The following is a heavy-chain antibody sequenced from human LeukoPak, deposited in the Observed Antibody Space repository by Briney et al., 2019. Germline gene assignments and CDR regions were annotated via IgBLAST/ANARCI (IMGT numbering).Heavy chain of an antibody. CDR3: ARDIRKFGRGWHSWYFDL. V-gene: IGHV3-21*01. CDR1: GFTFSSYS. J-gene: IGHJ2*01. D-gene: IGHD3-3*02. Sequence: GGSLRLSCAASGFTFSSYSMNWVRQAPGKGLEWVSSISSSSSYIYYADSVKGRFTISRDNAKNSLYLQMNSLRAEDTAVYYCARDIRKFGRGWHSWYFDLWGRGTLVTVSS. CDR2: ISSSSSYI.